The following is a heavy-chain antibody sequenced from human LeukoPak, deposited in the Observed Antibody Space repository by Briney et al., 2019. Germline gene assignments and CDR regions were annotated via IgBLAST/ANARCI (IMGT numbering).Heavy chain of an antibody. CDR3: ARATRAAAGTGPPDY. V-gene: IGHV3-33*01. D-gene: IGHD6-13*01. Sequence: GSLRLSCAASGFTFSSYGMHWVRQAPGKGLEWVAVIWYDGSNKYYADSVKGRFTISRDNSKNTLYLQMNSLRAEDTAVYYCARATRAAAGTGPPDYWGREPWSPSPQ. CDR1: GFTFSSYG. CDR2: IWYDGSNK. J-gene: IGHJ4*02.